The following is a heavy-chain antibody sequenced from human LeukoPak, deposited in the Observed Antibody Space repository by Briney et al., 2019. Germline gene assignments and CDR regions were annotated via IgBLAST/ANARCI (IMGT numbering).Heavy chain of an antibody. V-gene: IGHV3-7*05. CDR2: IKEDGSRN. D-gene: IGHD3-9*01. Sequence: GGSLRLSCAASGFTFSSYWMSWVRQAPGKGLEWVANIKEDGSRNHYVDSVKGRFTISRDNSKNTLFLQMNSLRAEDTAVYHCAKNSHDVLTGYYWLIDYWGQGTLVTVSS. CDR3: AKNSHDVLTGYYWLIDY. J-gene: IGHJ4*02. CDR1: GFTFSSYW.